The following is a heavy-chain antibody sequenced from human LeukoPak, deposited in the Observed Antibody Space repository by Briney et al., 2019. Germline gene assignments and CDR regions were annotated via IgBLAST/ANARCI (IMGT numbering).Heavy chain of an antibody. V-gene: IGHV4-31*03. CDR1: GGSISSGGYY. CDR3: ARGWYYGSGSLNWFDP. Sequence: SQTLSLTCTVSGGSISSGGYYWSWIRQHPGMGLEWIGYIYYSGSTYYNPSLKSRVTISVDTSKNQFSLKLSSVTAADTAVYYCARGWYYGSGSLNWFDPWGQGALVTVSS. J-gene: IGHJ5*02. D-gene: IGHD3-10*01. CDR2: IYYSGST.